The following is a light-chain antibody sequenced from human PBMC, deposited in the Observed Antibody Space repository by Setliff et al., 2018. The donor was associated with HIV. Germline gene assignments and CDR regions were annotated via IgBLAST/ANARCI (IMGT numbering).Light chain of an antibody. CDR2: EVN. CDR1: GSDVGGFNY. J-gene: IGLJ1*01. Sequence: QSVLTQPPSASGSPGQSVTISCTGTGSDVGGFNYVSWYQQHPGKAPKLMIYEVNKRPSGVPDRFSGSKSGNTASLTVSGLQAEDEAEYYCSSYAGSKNVFGTGTKV. V-gene: IGLV2-8*01. CDR3: SSYAGSKNV.